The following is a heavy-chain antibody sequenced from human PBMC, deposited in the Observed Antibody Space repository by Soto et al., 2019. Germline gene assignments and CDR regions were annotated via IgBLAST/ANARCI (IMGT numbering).Heavy chain of an antibody. CDR1: GFSLSTSGVG. D-gene: IGHD6-6*01. CDR3: AHRRVIAARSNWFDP. V-gene: IGHV2-5*01. J-gene: IGHJ5*02. Sequence: QITLKESGPPLVKPTQTLTLTCTFSGFSLSTSGVGVGWIRQPPGKALEWLALIYWNDDKRYSPSLKSRITNTNDPSKNQWVLTMTNMHPVETATYYCAHRRVIAARSNWFDPWGQGTLDTVSA. CDR2: IYWNDDK.